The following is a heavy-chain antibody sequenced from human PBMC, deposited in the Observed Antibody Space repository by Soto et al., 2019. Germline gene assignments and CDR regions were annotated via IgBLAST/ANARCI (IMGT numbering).Heavy chain of an antibody. CDR2: IRHDGSEK. J-gene: IGHJ4*02. CDR3: CRACGAAACPLFFDY. CDR1: GFTFNTYW. V-gene: IGHV3-7*01. D-gene: IGHD2-21*01. Sequence: EVQLVESGGGLVQPGGSLRLSCAASGFTFNTYWMNWVRQVPGKGLEWVANIRHDGSEKYYVDSVKGRFSVSRDNSKDSLYLQMDSLRAEDTAVYYGCRACGAAACPLFFDYWGQGALVTVSS.